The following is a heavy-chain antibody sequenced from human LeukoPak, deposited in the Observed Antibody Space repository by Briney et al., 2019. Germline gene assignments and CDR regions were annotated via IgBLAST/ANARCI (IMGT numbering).Heavy chain of an antibody. J-gene: IGHJ3*02. CDR2: IYHSGST. CDR3: ARHCCSGPAKRVFDI. Sequence: SETLSLTCAVSGGSISSSNWWSWVRQPPGKGLEWIGEIYHSGSTDYNPSLRSRVTISVDTSNNQFSLRLGSVTAADTAVYHCARHCCSGPAKRVFDIWGQGTMVTVSS. V-gene: IGHV4-4*02. D-gene: IGHD2-15*01. CDR1: GGSISSSNW.